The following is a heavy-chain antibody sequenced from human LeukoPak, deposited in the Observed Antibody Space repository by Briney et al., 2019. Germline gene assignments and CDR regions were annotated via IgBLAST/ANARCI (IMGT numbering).Heavy chain of an antibody. CDR1: GFPFSNHE. D-gene: IGHD6-13*01. CDR2: ISSSGSTI. Sequence: PGGSLRLSCAASGFPFSNHEMNWVRQAPGKGLEWVSYISSSGSTIYYADSVKGRFTISRDNAKDSLYLQMNSLRAEDTALYYCAREGIAADRGKLIDYWGQGTLVTVSA. J-gene: IGHJ4*02. V-gene: IGHV3-48*03. CDR3: AREGIAADRGKLIDY.